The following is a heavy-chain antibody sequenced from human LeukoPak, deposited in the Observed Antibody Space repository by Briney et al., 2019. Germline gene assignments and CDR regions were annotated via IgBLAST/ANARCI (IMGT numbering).Heavy chain of an antibody. J-gene: IGHJ6*03. V-gene: IGHV3-30*02. CDR1: GFTFSSYH. CDR2: IRYDGSNK. Sequence: GGSLRLSCAASGFTFSSYHMHWVRQAPGKGLEWVAFIRYDGSNKYYADSVKGRFIIPRDNSKNTLYLQMNSLRAEDTAVYYCAVHYYSYYYMDVWGKGTTVTVSS. CDR3: AVHYYSYYYMDV.